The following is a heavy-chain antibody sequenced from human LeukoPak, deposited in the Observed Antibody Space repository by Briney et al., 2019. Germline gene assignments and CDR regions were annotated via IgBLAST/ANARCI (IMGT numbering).Heavy chain of an antibody. CDR3: ARDRGSSGWYEFDY. D-gene: IGHD6-19*01. V-gene: IGHV3-7*01. CDR1: GFTPSSYW. Sequence: GGSLSLSCAASGFTPSSYWMSWVRQAPGKGREGVANIKQDGSEKYYVDSVKGRFTISRDNAKNSLYLQMNRLRAEDTAVYYCARDRGSSGWYEFDYWGQGTLVTVSS. J-gene: IGHJ4*02. CDR2: IKQDGSEK.